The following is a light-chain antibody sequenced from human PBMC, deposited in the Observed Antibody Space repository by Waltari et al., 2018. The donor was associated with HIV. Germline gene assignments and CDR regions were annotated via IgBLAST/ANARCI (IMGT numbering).Light chain of an antibody. CDR1: ARDFDFYNF. CDR3: ASYTANDTVL. Sequence: SGLTQPASLSGFPGQSITISCTGAARDFDFYNFISWYQQHPGKVPKLILFTVDRRASGISDRFSGSKSGNTASLTISGLQTEDEAIYYCASYTANDTVLFAGGTTVTVL. CDR2: TVD. V-gene: IGLV2-14*03. J-gene: IGLJ2*01.